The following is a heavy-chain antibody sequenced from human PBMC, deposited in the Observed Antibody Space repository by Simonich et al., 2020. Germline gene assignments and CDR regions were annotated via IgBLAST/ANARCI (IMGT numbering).Heavy chain of an antibody. CDR3: ARWTATGYYFDY. CDR2: IYSGGST. V-gene: IGHV3-53*01. Sequence: EVQLVESGGGLIQPGGSLRLSCAASGFTVSSNYMSWGRQAPGKGREGVSVIYSGGSTYYADSVKGRFTISGDNSKNTLYLQINSLRAEDTAVYYCARWTATGYYFDYWGQGTLVTVSS. D-gene: IGHD1-1*01. J-gene: IGHJ4*02. CDR1: GFTVSSNY.